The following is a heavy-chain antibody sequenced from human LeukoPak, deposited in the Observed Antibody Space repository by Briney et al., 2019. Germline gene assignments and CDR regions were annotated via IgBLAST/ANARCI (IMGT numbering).Heavy chain of an antibody. Sequence: SETLSLTCTVSGGSISSYYWSWIRQPPGKGLEWIGYIYYSGSTNYNPSLKSRVTIPVDTSKNQFSLKLSSVTAADTAVYYCARVSLVRGAPDYYFDYWGQGTLVTVSS. CDR2: IYYSGST. D-gene: IGHD3-10*01. V-gene: IGHV4-59*12. CDR1: GGSISSYY. CDR3: ARVSLVRGAPDYYFDY. J-gene: IGHJ4*02.